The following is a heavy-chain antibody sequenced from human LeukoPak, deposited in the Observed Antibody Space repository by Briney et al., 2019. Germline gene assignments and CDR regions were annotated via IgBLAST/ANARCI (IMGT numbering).Heavy chain of an antibody. Sequence: GGSLRLSCAASGFTFSSYSMNWVRQAPGKGPVWVSRINTDGSSPSYADSVKGRFTISRDNAKNTLYLQMNSLRAEDTAVYYCARDNYYYYCGMDVWGQGTTVTVSS. V-gene: IGHV3-74*01. CDR1: GFTFSSYS. CDR2: INTDGSSP. J-gene: IGHJ6*02. CDR3: ARDNYYYYCGMDV.